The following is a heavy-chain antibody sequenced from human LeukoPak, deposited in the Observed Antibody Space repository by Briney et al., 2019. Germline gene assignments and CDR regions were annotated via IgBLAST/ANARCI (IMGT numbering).Heavy chain of an antibody. CDR2: INHSGST. V-gene: IGHV4-34*01. CDR3: ASPWLALTWFDP. Sequence: SETLSLTCAVYGGSFSGYYWSWIRQPPGKGLEWIGEINHSGSTNYNPSLKSRVTISVDTSKNQFSLKLTSVTAADTAVYYCASPWLALTWFDPWGQGTLVTVSS. J-gene: IGHJ5*02. D-gene: IGHD6-19*01. CDR1: GGSFSGYY.